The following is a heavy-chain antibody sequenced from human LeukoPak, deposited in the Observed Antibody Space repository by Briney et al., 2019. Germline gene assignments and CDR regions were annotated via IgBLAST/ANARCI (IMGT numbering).Heavy chain of an antibody. CDR1: GFTFSAYW. J-gene: IGHJ4*02. D-gene: IGHD4-17*01. CDR3: ATDPYGDYVSSSFDY. CDR2: IKQDGSKK. Sequence: GGSLTLSCAASGFTFSAYWMSWVRQAAGKGLEWVANIKQDGSKKNYVDSVKGRFTISRDNAKNSLYLQMNSLRAEDTAVYYCATDPYGDYVSSSFDYWDQGTLVTVSS. V-gene: IGHV3-7*01.